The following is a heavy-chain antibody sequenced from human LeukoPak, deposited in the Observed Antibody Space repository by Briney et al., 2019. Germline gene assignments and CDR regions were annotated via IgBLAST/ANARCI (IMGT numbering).Heavy chain of an antibody. Sequence: SETLSLTCTVSGGSISSDYWSWIRQPPGKGLEWIGYIYYSGSTNYNPSLKSRVTISVDTSKNQFSLKLSSVTAADTAVYYCARDVYYYGSGSYYNDRVRVLYQWFDPWGQGTLVTVSS. CDR2: IYYSGST. J-gene: IGHJ5*02. CDR1: GGSISSDY. CDR3: ARDVYYYGSGSYYNDRVRVLYQWFDP. D-gene: IGHD3-10*01. V-gene: IGHV4-59*12.